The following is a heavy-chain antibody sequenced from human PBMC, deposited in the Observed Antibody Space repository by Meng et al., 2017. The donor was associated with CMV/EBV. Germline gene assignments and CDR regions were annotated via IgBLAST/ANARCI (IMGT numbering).Heavy chain of an antibody. Sequence: GESLKISCAASGFTFSSYEMNWVRQAPGKGLEWVSYISSSGSTIYYADSVKGRFTISRDNAKNSLYLQMNSLGAEDTAVYYCARDNRKGQQLVRAFDIWGQGTMVTVSS. V-gene: IGHV3-48*03. J-gene: IGHJ3*02. D-gene: IGHD6-13*01. CDR3: ARDNRKGQQLVRAFDI. CDR2: ISSSGSTI. CDR1: GFTFSSYE.